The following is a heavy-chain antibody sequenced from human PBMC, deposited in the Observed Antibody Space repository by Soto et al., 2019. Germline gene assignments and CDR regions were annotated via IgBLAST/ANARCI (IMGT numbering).Heavy chain of an antibody. CDR1: RFTFSAYA. CDR3: AANYGLLDY. Sequence: GGSLRLSCAASRFTFSAYAMHWVRQAPGKGLEWVAVISYDGSNKYYADSVKGRFTISRDNSKNTLYLQMNSLRVEDTAVYYCAANYGLLDYWGQGTLVTV. D-gene: IGHD3-16*01. CDR2: ISYDGSNK. V-gene: IGHV3-30*03. J-gene: IGHJ4*02.